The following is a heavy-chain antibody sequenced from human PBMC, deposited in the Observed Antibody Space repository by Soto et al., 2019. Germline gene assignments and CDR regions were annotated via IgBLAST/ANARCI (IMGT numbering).Heavy chain of an antibody. D-gene: IGHD7-27*01. CDR3: ARERTPRTGFDY. Sequence: LSLTCTVSVGSITGYYWSWIRQSPGKGLEWIGCSYYTGATNYNPSLKSRVTISVDASKNQFSLTLSSATAADTAVYYCARERTPRTGFDYWGQGTLVTVSS. CDR1: VGSITGYY. V-gene: IGHV4-59*01. J-gene: IGHJ4*02. CDR2: SYYTGAT.